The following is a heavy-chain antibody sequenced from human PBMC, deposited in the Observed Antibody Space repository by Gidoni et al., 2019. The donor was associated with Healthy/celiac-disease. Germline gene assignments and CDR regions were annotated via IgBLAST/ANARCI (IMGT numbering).Heavy chain of an antibody. V-gene: IGHV3-30*18. CDR2: ISYDGSNK. Sequence: QVQLVESGGGVVQPGRSLRLPCAASGFTFSSYGMHWVRQAPGKGLEWVAVISYDGSNKYYADSVKGRFTISRDNSKNTLYLQMNSLRAEDTAVYYCAKDLYSSGWGGDYWGQGTLVTVSS. CDR1: GFTFSSYG. J-gene: IGHJ4*02. CDR3: AKDLYSSGWGGDY. D-gene: IGHD6-19*01.